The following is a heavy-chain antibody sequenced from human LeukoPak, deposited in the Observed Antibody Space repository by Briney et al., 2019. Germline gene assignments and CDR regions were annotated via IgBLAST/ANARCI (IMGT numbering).Heavy chain of an antibody. J-gene: IGHJ4*02. V-gene: IGHV3-9*01. CDR3: ASKTGGQ. CDR1: GFTFDDCA. D-gene: IGHD2-15*01. CDR2: ISWNSGSI. Sequence: GGSLRLSCAASGFTFDDCAMHWVRQAPGKGLEWVSGISWNSGSIGYADSVKGRFTISRDNAKNSLYLQMNSLRAEDTALYYCASKTGGQWGQGTLVTVSS.